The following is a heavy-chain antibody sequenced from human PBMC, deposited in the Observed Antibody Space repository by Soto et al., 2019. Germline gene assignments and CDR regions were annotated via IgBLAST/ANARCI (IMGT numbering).Heavy chain of an antibody. CDR2: NSAYNGNT. Sequence: ASVKVSCKASGYTFTSYDINWVRQATGQGLEWMGWNSAYNGNTNYAQKLQGRVTMTTDTSTSTAYMELRSLRSDDTAVYYCARDTYDFWRSYYYGMDVWGQGTTVTVSS. V-gene: IGHV1-18*01. J-gene: IGHJ6*02. D-gene: IGHD3-3*01. CDR3: ARDTYDFWRSYYYGMDV. CDR1: GYTFTSYD.